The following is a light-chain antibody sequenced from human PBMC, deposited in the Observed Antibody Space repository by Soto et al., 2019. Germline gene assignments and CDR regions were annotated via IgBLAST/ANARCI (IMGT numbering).Light chain of an antibody. CDR3: QHFRSFPIT. V-gene: IGKV1-5*03. CDR2: KAS. J-gene: IGKJ5*01. Sequence: PSTLSASVGDRVTITCRASQTISNWLAWYQQKPGKAPKLLIYKASTLESGVPSRFSGSGSGTDFTLTISSLQPEDFATYYCQHFRSFPITFGQGTRLEIK. CDR1: QTISNW.